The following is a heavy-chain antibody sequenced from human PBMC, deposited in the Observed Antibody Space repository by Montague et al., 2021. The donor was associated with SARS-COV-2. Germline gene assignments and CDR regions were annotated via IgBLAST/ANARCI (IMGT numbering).Heavy chain of an antibody. CDR1: EFAFSSYA. CDR3: AKSAWGVTDALDI. V-gene: IGHV3-23*03. CDR2: IYSGGSST. D-gene: IGHD1-26*01. J-gene: IGHJ3*02. Sequence: SRSLSLSASEFAFSSYAMSWVRQAPGKGLEWVSAIYSGGSSTFYADSVKGRFTISRDNSKNTLYLQMNSLRAEDTAVYYCAKSAWGVTDALDIWGQGTMVTVSS.